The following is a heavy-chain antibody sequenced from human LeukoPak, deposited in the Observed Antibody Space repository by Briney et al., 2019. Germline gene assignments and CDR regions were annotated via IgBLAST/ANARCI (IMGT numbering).Heavy chain of an antibody. D-gene: IGHD3-22*01. CDR2: INHSGST. J-gene: IGHJ4*02. CDR3: ARGPVDDYYDNSGYSTEFDY. Sequence: SETLSLTCAVYSGSFSGYYWSWIRQPPGKGLEWIGEINHSGSTNYNPSLKSRVTISVDTSKNQFSLKLSSVTAADTAVYYCARGPVDDYYDNSGYSTEFDYWGQGTLATVSS. CDR1: SGSFSGYY. V-gene: IGHV4-34*01.